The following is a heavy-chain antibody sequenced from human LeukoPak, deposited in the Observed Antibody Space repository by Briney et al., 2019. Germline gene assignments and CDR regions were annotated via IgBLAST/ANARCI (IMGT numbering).Heavy chain of an antibody. CDR2: ISGSGGST. V-gene: IGHV3-23*01. CDR1: GFTFSGYA. CDR3: AKDRGVVVPAAMNR. J-gene: IGHJ5*02. D-gene: IGHD2-2*01. Sequence: PGGSVRLSCAASGFTFSGYAISWVRQAPGQGLEWVSAISGSGGSTYYADSVKGRFTISRDNSKNTLYLQMNSLRAEDTAVYYCAKDRGVVVPAAMNRWGQGTLATVSS.